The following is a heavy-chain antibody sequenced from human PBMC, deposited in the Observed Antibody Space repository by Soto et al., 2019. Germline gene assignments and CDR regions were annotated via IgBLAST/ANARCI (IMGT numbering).Heavy chain of an antibody. CDR3: ANNPDYTDNGKDGFDM. CDR2: IYHSGST. Sequence: SETLSLTCTVSGGSITSRNWWNWVRQPPGKGLEWIGEIYHSGSTNYNPSLRSRVTISVDKSKNQFSLKLSSVTAADTAVYYCANNPDYTDNGKDGFDMWGQGTMVTVSS. J-gene: IGHJ3*02. V-gene: IGHV4-4*02. CDR1: GGSITSRNW. D-gene: IGHD1-1*01.